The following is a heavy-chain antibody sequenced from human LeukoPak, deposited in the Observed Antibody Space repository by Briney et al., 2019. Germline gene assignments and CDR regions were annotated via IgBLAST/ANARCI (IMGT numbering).Heavy chain of an antibody. CDR2: IKHSGST. Sequence: SETLSLTCTVSGGSISSYYWSWIRQPPGKGLEWIGEIKHSGSTNYNPSLKSRVTISVDTSKNQFSLKLSSVTAADTAVYYCARTTIAAAGDGKDYFDYWGQGTLVTVSS. V-gene: IGHV4-34*01. CDR3: ARTTIAAAGDGKDYFDY. D-gene: IGHD6-13*01. CDR1: GGSISSYY. J-gene: IGHJ4*02.